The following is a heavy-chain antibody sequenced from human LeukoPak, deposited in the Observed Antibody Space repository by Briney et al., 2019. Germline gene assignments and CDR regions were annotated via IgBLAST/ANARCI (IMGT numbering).Heavy chain of an antibody. J-gene: IGHJ4*02. CDR1: GFIFSNYE. CDR2: ISSTGGDI. D-gene: IGHD1-26*01. Sequence: GGSLRLSCAGSGFIFSNYEMNWVRQAAGQGLEWVSYISSTGGDIYYADSVKARSTISRDNAEKSVYLQMNSLRAEDTAVYYCARDLPTGTYRAYFDNWGQGTLVTVSS. CDR3: ARDLPTGTYRAYFDN. V-gene: IGHV3-48*03.